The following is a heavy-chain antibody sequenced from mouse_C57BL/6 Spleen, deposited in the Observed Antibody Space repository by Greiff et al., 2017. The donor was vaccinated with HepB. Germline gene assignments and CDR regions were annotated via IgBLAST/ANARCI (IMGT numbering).Heavy chain of an antibody. CDR1: GYTFTDYE. J-gene: IGHJ2*01. V-gene: IGHV1-15*01. D-gene: IGHD2-5*01. CDR3: IYSNYVGNFY. CDR2: IDPETGGT. Sequence: QVQLQQSGAELVRPGASVTLSCKASGYTFTDYEMHWVKQTPVHGLEWIGAIDPETGGTAYNQKFKGKAILTADKSSSTAYMELRSLTSEDSAVYYCIYSNYVGNFYWGQGTTLTVSS.